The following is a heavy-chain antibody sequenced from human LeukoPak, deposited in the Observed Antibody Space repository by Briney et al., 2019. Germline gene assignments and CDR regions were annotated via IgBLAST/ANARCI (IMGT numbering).Heavy chain of an antibody. J-gene: IGHJ6*02. V-gene: IGHV1-58*01. CDR2: IVVGSGTT. CDR3: AAGYCSGGSCYPYYYYGMDV. CDR1: GFTFTTSA. D-gene: IGHD2-15*01. Sequence: TVKVYCKASGFTFTTSAVQWVRQARGQRLEWIGWIVVGSGTTNYAQKFHERVTITRDMSTSTAYTELSSLRSEDTAVYYCAAGYCSGGSCYPYYYYGMDVWGQGTTVTVSS.